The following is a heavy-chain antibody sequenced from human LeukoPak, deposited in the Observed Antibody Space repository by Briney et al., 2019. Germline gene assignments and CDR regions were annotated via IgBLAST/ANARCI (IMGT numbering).Heavy chain of an antibody. V-gene: IGHV3-73*01. J-gene: IGHJ4*02. D-gene: IGHD1-26*01. CDR3: AKGLLRGSHRVSYFDY. CDR2: IRSKANSYAT. Sequence: PGGSLRLSCAASGFTFSGSAMHWVRQASGKGLEWVGRIRSKANSYATAYAASVKGRFTISRDDSKNTLYLQMNSLRAEDTAVYYCAKGLLRGSHRVSYFDYWGQGTLVTVSS. CDR1: GFTFSGSA.